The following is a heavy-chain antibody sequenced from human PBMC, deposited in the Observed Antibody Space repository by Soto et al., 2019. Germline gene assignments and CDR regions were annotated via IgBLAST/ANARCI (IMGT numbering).Heavy chain of an antibody. J-gene: IGHJ3*01. CDR2: ISSSSSTI. V-gene: IGHV3-48*04. Sequence: PGGSLRLSCAASGFTFSSYSMNWVRQAPGKGLEWVSYISSSSSTIYYADSVKGRFTISRDNSRNSLYVQIHSLTSEDTAVYYCARTIYDSGGLLDAFDRPGQRTAVPVSS. D-gene: IGHD3-22*01. CDR1: GFTFSSYS. CDR3: ARTIYDSGGLLDAFDR.